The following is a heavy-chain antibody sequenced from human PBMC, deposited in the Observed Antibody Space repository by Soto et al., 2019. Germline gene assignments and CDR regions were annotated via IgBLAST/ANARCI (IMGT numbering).Heavy chain of an antibody. J-gene: IGHJ4*02. CDR3: EKDDAPAAPSTFDS. CDR1: GYTFTSYA. V-gene: IGHV1-3*01. Sequence: ASVKVSCKASGYTFTSYAMNWVRQAPGQRLEWMGWINAGNGNTKYSQKFQGRVTITRDTSASTAYMELNSLRAEDTAVYYCEKDDAPAAPSTFDSWGQGALVTVSS. CDR2: INAGNGNT. D-gene: IGHD2-2*01.